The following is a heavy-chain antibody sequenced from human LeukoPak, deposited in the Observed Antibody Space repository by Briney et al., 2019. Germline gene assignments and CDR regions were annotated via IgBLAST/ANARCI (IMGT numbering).Heavy chain of an antibody. Sequence: GGSLRLSCAASGFTFSSYWMHWVRQAPGKGLVWVSRINSDGSSIAYADSVQGRFTISRDNAKNTLYLQVSSLSVEDTAVYYCAREASTGKYPQNVPDYWGQGTLVTVSS. V-gene: IGHV3-74*01. CDR3: AREASTGKYPQNVPDY. CDR2: INSDGSSI. D-gene: IGHD2-8*02. CDR1: GFTFSSYW. J-gene: IGHJ4*02.